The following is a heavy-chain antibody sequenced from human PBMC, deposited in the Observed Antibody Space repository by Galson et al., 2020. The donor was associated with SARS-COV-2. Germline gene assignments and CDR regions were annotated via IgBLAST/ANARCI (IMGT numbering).Heavy chain of an antibody. D-gene: IGHD3-22*01. Sequence: TCAVYGGSFSNIYWTWIRQPPEKGLEWIGEINHTGGTNYNPSLKSRVTISVDTSKNQFSLRVRSVTAADTAVYYCARGLMIGGSFYGMDVWGLGTTVTVSS. V-gene: IGHV4-34*01. CDR1: GGSFSNIY. J-gene: IGHJ6*02. CDR3: ARGLMIGGSFYGMDV. CDR2: INHTGGT.